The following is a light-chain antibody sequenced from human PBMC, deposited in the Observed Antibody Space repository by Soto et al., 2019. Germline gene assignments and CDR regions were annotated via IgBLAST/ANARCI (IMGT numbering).Light chain of an antibody. V-gene: IGKV3-20*01. CDR1: QSVSSSY. Sequence: EIVLTQSPGTLSLSPGERATLSCRASQSVSSSYLAWHQQKPGQAPRLLIYGASSRATGIPDRFSGSGSGTDFTLTISRLEPEDSAVYYCQQYGSSGTFGQGTKVDIK. CDR3: QQYGSSGT. CDR2: GAS. J-gene: IGKJ1*01.